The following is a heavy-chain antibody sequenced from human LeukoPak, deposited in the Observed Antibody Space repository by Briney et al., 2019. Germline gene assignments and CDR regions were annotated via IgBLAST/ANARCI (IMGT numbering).Heavy chain of an antibody. J-gene: IGHJ4*02. CDR2: IYYSGST. Sequence: SETLSLTCTVSGGSISSYYWSWIRQPPGKGLGWIGYIYYSGSTNYNPSLKSRVTISVDTSKNQFSLKLSSVTAADTAVYYCARTAADTAMVWDYWGQGTLVTVSS. CDR1: GGSISSYY. V-gene: IGHV4-59*01. D-gene: IGHD5-18*01. CDR3: ARTAADTAMVWDY.